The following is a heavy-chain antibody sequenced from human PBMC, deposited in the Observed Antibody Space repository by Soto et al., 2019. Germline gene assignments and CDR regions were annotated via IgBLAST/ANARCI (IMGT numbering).Heavy chain of an antibody. Sequence: EVQLLESGGGLVQPGGSLTLSCAASGFRFRDYTMSWVRQAPGKVLESISVILSNYNTYYTDSVRGQFTISRDSSKNMLYLEMNSLRAEDTAVYYCARRVNGYFDYWGQGALVTVSS. J-gene: IGHJ4*02. D-gene: IGHD2-8*01. V-gene: IGHV3-23*05. CDR1: GFRFRDYT. CDR3: ARRVNGYFDY. CDR2: ILSNYNT.